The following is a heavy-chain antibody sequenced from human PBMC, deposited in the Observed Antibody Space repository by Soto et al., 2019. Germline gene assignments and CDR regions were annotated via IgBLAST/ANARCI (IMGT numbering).Heavy chain of an antibody. V-gene: IGHV4-31*03. D-gene: IGHD3-22*01. Sequence: QVQLQESGPGLVKPSQTLSLTCTVSGGSISSGGYYWSWIRQHPGKGLEWIGYIYYSGSTYYNPSLKSRVTTAVDTSKNQFSLKLSSVTAADTAVYYCARTSYDSSGTAADPWGQGTLVTVSS. CDR3: ARTSYDSSGTAADP. CDR1: GGSISSGGYY. J-gene: IGHJ5*02. CDR2: IYYSGST.